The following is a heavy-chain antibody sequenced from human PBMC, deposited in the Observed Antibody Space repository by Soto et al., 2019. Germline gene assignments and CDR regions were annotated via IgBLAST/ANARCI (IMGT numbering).Heavy chain of an antibody. D-gene: IGHD3-9*01. CDR1: GFTFSSYA. V-gene: IGHV3-23*01. CDR2: ISGSGGST. Sequence: GGSRRLSCAASGFTFSSYAMSWVRQAPGKGLEWVSAISGSGGSTYYADSVKGRFTISRDNSKNTLYLQMSSLRAEDTAVYYCVKDPTELRYFDWPTPLDYWGQGTLVTVSS. J-gene: IGHJ4*02. CDR3: VKDPTELRYFDWPTPLDY.